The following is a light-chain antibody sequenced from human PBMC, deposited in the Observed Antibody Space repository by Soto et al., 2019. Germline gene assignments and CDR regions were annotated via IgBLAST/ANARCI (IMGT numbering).Light chain of an antibody. CDR3: QQYNTYLWT. CDR2: AAS. V-gene: IGKV1-39*01. Sequence: DIQMTQSPSSLSASVGDRVTITCRASQSISSYLNWYQQKPGKAPKLLIYAASSLQSGVPSRFSGSGSGTEFTLTIRSLQPDDFATYYCQQYNTYLWTFGQGTKVDIK. J-gene: IGKJ1*01. CDR1: QSISSY.